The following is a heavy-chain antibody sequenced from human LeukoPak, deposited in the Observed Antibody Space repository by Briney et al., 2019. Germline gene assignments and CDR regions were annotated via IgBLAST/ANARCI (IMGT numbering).Heavy chain of an antibody. Sequence: ASVKVSRKASGYTFTSYGISWVRQAPGQGLEWMGWISAYNGNTNYARKLQGRVTMTTDTSTSTAYMELRSLRSDDTAVYYCARRGFGELVYYYYYGMDVWGQGTTVTVSS. D-gene: IGHD3-10*01. CDR2: ISAYNGNT. J-gene: IGHJ6*02. CDR1: GYTFTSYG. V-gene: IGHV1-18*01. CDR3: ARRGFGELVYYYYYGMDV.